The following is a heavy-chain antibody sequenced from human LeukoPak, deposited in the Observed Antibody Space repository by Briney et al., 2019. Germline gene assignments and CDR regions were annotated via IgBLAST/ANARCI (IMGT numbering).Heavy chain of an antibody. CDR3: AKRGVVIRVILVGFHKEAYYFDS. CDR1: GITLSNYG. V-gene: IGHV3-23*01. CDR2: LSASGGGT. Sequence: GGSLRLSCAVSGITLSNYGMAWVRQAPGKGLEWVASLSASGGGTSYADSVRGRFTISRDNAKNTLYLQMNSLRAEDTDVYFCAKRGVVIRVILVGFHKEAYYFDSWGQGVLVTVSS. D-gene: IGHD3-22*01. J-gene: IGHJ4*02.